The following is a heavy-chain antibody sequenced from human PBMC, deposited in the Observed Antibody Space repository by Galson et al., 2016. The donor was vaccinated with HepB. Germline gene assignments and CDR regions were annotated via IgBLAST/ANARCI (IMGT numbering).Heavy chain of an antibody. CDR3: VSLHCRSGSCYSGLAMDV. J-gene: IGHJ6*02. Sequence: ETLSLTCTVSGGSISSPDHYWGWIRQPPGKGLEWIADIYHIGSTQYNPSLKSRVTISVDTSKNQFSLKLTSVTAADTAVYYCVSLHCRSGSCYSGLAMDVWGQGATVTVAS. CDR1: GGSISSPDHY. D-gene: IGHD2-15*01. V-gene: IGHV4-39*01. CDR2: IYHIGST.